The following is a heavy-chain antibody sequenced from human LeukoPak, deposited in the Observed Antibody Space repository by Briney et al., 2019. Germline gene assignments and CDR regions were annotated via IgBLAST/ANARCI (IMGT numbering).Heavy chain of an antibody. J-gene: IGHJ5*02. CDR3: ARGGRITIFGVGTNWFDP. CDR1: GGSISSSSYY. Sequence: PSETLSLTCTVSGGSISSSSYYWGWIRQPPGKGLEWIGSIYYSGSTYYNPSLKSRVTISVDTSKNQFSLKLSSVTAADTAVYYCARGGRITIFGVGTNWFDPWGQGTLVTVSS. CDR2: IYYSGST. V-gene: IGHV4-39*07. D-gene: IGHD3-3*01.